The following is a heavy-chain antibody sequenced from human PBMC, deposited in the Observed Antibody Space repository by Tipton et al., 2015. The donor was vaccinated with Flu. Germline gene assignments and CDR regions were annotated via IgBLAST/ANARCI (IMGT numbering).Heavy chain of an antibody. CDR2: IHYSEST. CDR1: GASISSGGYY. V-gene: IGHV4-31*03. CDR3: ARAGWAGYTSDDA. D-gene: IGHD5-18*01. J-gene: IGHJ5*02. Sequence: TLSLTCSVSGASISSGGYYWSWIRQHPGKGLEWIGYIHYSESTYYNPSLRSRVTISVDTSKNQFSLNLSSLTAADTAVYYCARAGWAGYTSDDAWGQGTLVTVSS.